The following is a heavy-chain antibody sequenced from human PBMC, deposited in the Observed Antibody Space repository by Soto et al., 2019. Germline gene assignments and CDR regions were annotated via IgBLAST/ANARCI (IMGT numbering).Heavy chain of an antibody. D-gene: IGHD2-21*02. J-gene: IGHJ4*02. CDR2: IWYDGSNK. Sequence: GGSLRLSCAASGFTFSSYGMHWVRQAPGKGLEWVAVIWYDGSNKYYADSVKGRFTISRDNSKNTLYLQMNSLRAEDTAVYYCASDGQYCGGDCYRGLYYWGQGTLVTVSS. V-gene: IGHV3-33*01. CDR3: ASDGQYCGGDCYRGLYY. CDR1: GFTFSSYG.